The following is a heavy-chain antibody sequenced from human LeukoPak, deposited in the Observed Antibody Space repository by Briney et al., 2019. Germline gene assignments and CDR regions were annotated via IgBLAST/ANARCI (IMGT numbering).Heavy chain of an antibody. Sequence: GGSLRLSCAASGFTFSSYALHWVRQAPGKGLEWVALISYDGSNKNYADSVKGRFTISRDNSKNTLSLQMNSLRAEDTAVYFCARDCSSTSCFGYWGQGTLVTVSS. V-gene: IGHV3-30-3*01. D-gene: IGHD2-2*01. CDR2: ISYDGSNK. J-gene: IGHJ4*02. CDR3: ARDCSSTSCFGY. CDR1: GFTFSSYA.